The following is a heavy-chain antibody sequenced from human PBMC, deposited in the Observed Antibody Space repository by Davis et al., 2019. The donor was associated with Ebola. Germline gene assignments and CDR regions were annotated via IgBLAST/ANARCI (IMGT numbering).Heavy chain of an antibody. CDR2: INPSGGRT. CDR1: GYTFTSYY. Sequence: ASVKVSCKASGYTFTSYYMHWVRQAPGQGLEWMGIINPSGGRTSYAQKFQGRVTMTRDTSTSTVYMELSSLRSEDTAVYYCARSSSGGYYFDYWGQGTLVTVSS. V-gene: IGHV1-46*03. D-gene: IGHD6-6*01. CDR3: ARSSSGGYYFDY. J-gene: IGHJ4*02.